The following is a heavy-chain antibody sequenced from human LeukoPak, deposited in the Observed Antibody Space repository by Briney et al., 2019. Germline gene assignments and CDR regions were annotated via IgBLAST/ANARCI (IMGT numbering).Heavy chain of an antibody. V-gene: IGHV4-38-2*02. J-gene: IGHJ4*02. D-gene: IGHD1-26*01. CDR1: GYSISSGYY. Sequence: SETLSLTCTVSGYSISSGYYWGWIRQPPGKGLEWIGSIYHSGSTYYNPSLKSRVTMSGDTSKNQFSLKLSSVTAADTAVYYCARDLGSNYVYFDYWGQGSLVTVSS. CDR3: ARDLGSNYVYFDY. CDR2: IYHSGST.